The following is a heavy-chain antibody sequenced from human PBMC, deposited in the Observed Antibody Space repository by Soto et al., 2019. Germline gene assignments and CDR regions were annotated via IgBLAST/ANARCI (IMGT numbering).Heavy chain of an antibody. J-gene: IGHJ5*02. Sequence: QVQLVQSGAEVKNPGASVKVSCKASGYTFTSYGISWVRQAPGQGLEWMGWISVYNGNTNSAQKLQGRVTMTTDTSTTTAYMGLGSLRSDDTAGYYCAWSYCSSISGYDRWHWFDAWGQGTLVTVSS. CDR3: AWSYCSSISGYDRWHWFDA. V-gene: IGHV1-18*01. CDR2: ISVYNGNT. D-gene: IGHD2-2*01. CDR1: GYTFTSYG.